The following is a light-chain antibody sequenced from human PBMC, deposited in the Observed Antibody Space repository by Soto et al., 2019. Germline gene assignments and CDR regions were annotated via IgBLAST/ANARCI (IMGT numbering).Light chain of an antibody. V-gene: IGKV3-20*01. CDR1: QSVSSGY. Sequence: EIVLTQSPGTLSLSPGERATLSCRASQSVSSGYLAWYQQKPGQAPRLLIYGASSRATGIPDRFSGSGSGTDFTLSISRLEPEDFAVYYSQQYSSSPWTFGQGTKV. CDR2: GAS. CDR3: QQYSSSPWT. J-gene: IGKJ1*01.